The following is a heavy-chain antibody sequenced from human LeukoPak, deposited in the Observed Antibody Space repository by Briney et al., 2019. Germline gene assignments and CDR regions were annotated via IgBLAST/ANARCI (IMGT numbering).Heavy chain of an antibody. J-gene: IGHJ4*02. V-gene: IGHV4-59*11. CDR2: TYYNGST. Sequence: SETLSLTCTVSGGSISSHYWGWIRQPPGKGLEWIGYTYYNGSTNYNPSLKSRVTISVDTSKNQFSLKLSSVTAADTAVYYCARVRRLSGSYQAFDYWGQGTLVTVSS. CDR3: ARVRRLSGSYQAFDY. D-gene: IGHD1-26*01. CDR1: GGSISSHY.